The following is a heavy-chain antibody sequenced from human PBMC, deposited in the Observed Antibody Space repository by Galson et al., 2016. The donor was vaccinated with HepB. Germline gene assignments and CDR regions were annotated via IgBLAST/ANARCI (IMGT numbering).Heavy chain of an antibody. CDR2: ISSSSIYI. CDR1: GFTFSSYS. Sequence: SLRLSCAASGFTFSSYSMIWVRQAPGKGLEWVSSISSSSIYIYYADSVTGRFTISRDNAKNSLYLQMNSLRAEDTAVYHCARDQRNIFRYNYYIDVWGKGTTVTVSS. CDR3: ARDQRNIFRYNYYIDV. D-gene: IGHD3-16*02. J-gene: IGHJ6*03. V-gene: IGHV3-21*01.